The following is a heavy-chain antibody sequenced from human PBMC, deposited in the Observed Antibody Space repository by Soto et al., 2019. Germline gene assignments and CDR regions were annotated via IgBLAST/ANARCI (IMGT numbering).Heavy chain of an antibody. CDR2: IYYSGST. Sequence: QLQLQESGPGLVKPSETLSLTCTVSGGSISSSSYYWGWIRQPPGKGLEWIGSIYYSGSTYYNPSLKSRVTISVDTSKNQFSLKLSSVTAADTAVYYCARHRREGYYGSGSYPYYFDYWGQGTLVTVSS. CDR1: GGSISSSSYY. D-gene: IGHD3-10*01. CDR3: ARHRREGYYGSGSYPYYFDY. V-gene: IGHV4-39*01. J-gene: IGHJ4*02.